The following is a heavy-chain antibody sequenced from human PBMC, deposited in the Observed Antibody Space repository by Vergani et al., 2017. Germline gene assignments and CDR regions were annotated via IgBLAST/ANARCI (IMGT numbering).Heavy chain of an antibody. CDR2: IKSKTDGGTT. CDR1: GFTFSNAW. D-gene: IGHD6-13*01. Sequence: EVQLVESGGGLVKPGGSLRLSCAASGFTFSNAWMSWVRQAPGKGLEWVGRIKSKTDGGTTDYAAPVKGRFTISRDNSKNSLYLQMNSLRTEDTALYYCAKDQGSSSWDYYYYGMDVWGQGTTVTVSS. V-gene: IGHV3-15*05. J-gene: IGHJ6*02. CDR3: AKDQGSSSWDYYYYGMDV.